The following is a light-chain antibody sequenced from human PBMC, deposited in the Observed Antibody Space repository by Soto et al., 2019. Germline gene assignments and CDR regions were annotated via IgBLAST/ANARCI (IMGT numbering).Light chain of an antibody. CDR2: ATS. J-gene: IGKJ5*01. V-gene: IGKV1-39*01. CDR3: QQSYKMPS. Sequence: DIQMTQSPSSLSASVGDRVTITCRASRNVSIYLNWYQHKPGKGPTLLIHATSNLQIGVPSRFSRSGSGTEFTLTISSLEPEDFGTYYCQQSYKMPSFGPGTRLEIK. CDR1: RNVSIY.